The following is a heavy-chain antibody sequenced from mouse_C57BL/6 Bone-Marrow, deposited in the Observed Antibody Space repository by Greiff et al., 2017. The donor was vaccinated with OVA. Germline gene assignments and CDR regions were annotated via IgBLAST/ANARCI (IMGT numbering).Heavy chain of an antibody. Sequence: QVQLQQPGAELVKPGASVKLSCKASGYTFTSYWMHWVKQRPGRGLEWIGRIDPNSGGTKYNEKFKSKATLTVDKPSSTAYMQLSSLTSEDSAVYYCARRQGRWYDYDWCAYWGQGTLVTVSA. CDR3: ARRQGRWYDYDWCAY. CDR2: IDPNSGGT. CDR1: GYTFTSYW. J-gene: IGHJ3*01. D-gene: IGHD2-4*01. V-gene: IGHV1-72*01.